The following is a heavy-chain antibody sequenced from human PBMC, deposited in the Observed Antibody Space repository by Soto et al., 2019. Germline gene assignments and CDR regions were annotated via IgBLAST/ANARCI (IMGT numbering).Heavy chain of an antibody. CDR2: INHSGST. J-gene: IGHJ6*02. V-gene: IGHV4-34*01. D-gene: IGHD3-3*01. Sequence: SETLSLTCAVYGGSFSGYYWSWIRQPPGKGLEWIVEINHSGSTNYNPSLKSRVTISVDTSKNQFSLKLSSVTAADTAVYYCARGRSGGYDFWSGYPFYYYYYGMDVWGQGTTVTVSS. CDR3: ARGRSGGYDFWSGYPFYYYYYGMDV. CDR1: GGSFSGYY.